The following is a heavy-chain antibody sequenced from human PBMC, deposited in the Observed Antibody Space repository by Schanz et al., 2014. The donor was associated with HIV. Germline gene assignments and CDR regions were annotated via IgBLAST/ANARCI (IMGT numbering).Heavy chain of an antibody. J-gene: IGHJ3*01. CDR1: GFTFGTKW. D-gene: IGHD1-26*01. V-gene: IGHV3-74*01. CDR2: ITPDGSVT. Sequence: EVQLVESGGGLIQPGESLRLSYVASGFTFGTKWMYWVRQGPGKGPAWVAYITPDGSVTYADSVKGRFTASRDSSKNTLYLQMDSLRVEDTATYYCRVFMYSYDVWGQGTMVTVSS. CDR3: RVFMYSYDV.